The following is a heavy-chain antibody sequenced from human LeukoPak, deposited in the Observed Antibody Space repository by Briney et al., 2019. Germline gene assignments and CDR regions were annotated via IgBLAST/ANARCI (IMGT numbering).Heavy chain of an antibody. V-gene: IGHV3-9*01. Sequence: GGSLRLSCAVSGFTLGDLAMYWVRQAPGKGLEWVSGISRESGSIGYADSVAGRFTISRDNAKNSLYLQMNSLRPADTALYYCAKGSASWADHWGQGTLVTVSS. D-gene: IGHD3-10*01. CDR2: ISRESGSI. CDR1: GFTLGDLA. J-gene: IGHJ4*02. CDR3: AKGSASWADH.